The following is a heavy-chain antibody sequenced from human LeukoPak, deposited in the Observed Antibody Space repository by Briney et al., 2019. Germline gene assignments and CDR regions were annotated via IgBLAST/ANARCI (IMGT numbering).Heavy chain of an antibody. CDR3: ARSAYCGGDCYSDWFDP. CDR2: ISSSSSYI. Sequence: GGSLRLSCAASGFTFSSYSMNWVRQAPGKGLEWVSSISSSSSYIYYADSVKGRFTISRDNAKNSLYLQMNSLRAEDTAVYYCARSAYCGGDCYSDWFDPWGQGTLVTVSS. J-gene: IGHJ5*02. V-gene: IGHV3-21*01. CDR1: GFTFSSYS. D-gene: IGHD2-21*01.